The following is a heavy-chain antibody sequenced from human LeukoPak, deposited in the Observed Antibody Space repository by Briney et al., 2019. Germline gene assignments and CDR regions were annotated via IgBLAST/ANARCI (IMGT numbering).Heavy chain of an antibody. J-gene: IGHJ4*02. CDR2: ISYDGSNK. V-gene: IGHV3-30-3*01. CDR3: ATPGTIFGEGYYFDY. Sequence: GGSLRLSCAASGFTFSSYAMHWVRQAPGEGLEWVAVISYDGSNKYYADSVKGRFTISRDNSKNTLYLQMNSLRAEDTAVYYCATPGTIFGEGYYFDYWGQGTLVTVSS. D-gene: IGHD3-3*01. CDR1: GFTFSSYA.